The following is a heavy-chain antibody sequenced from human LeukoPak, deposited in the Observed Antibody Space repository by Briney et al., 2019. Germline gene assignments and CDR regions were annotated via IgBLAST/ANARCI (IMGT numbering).Heavy chain of an antibody. Sequence: GGSLRLSCVASGFTLSTYWMSWVRQAPGKGLEWVASIKQDGSEKYYVDSVKGRFDISRDNAKNSLYLQMNSLGVEDTAVYYCARVDGIAVAPDDAFGVWGQGTMVTVSS. D-gene: IGHD6-19*01. CDR3: ARVDGIAVAPDDAFGV. J-gene: IGHJ3*01. CDR1: GFTLSTYW. CDR2: IKQDGSEK. V-gene: IGHV3-7*03.